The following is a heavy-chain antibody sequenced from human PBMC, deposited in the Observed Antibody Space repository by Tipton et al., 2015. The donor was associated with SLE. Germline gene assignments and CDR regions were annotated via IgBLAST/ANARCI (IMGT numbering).Heavy chain of an antibody. D-gene: IGHD6-13*01. V-gene: IGHV3-30-3*01. CDR1: GFTFSSYA. CDR3: AREHIAAAGVFDY. J-gene: IGHJ4*02. Sequence: SLRLSCAASGFTFSSYAMHWVRQAPGKGLEWVAVISYDGGNKYYADSVKGRFTISRDNSKNTLYLQMNSLRAEDTAVYYCAREHIAAAGVFDYWGQGTLVTVSS. CDR2: ISYDGGNK.